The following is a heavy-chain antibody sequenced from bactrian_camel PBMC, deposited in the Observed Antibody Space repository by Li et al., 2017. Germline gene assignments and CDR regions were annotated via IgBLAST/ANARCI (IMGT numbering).Heavy chain of an antibody. CDR1: GYPYVSSC. D-gene: IGHD6*01. CDR2: IFTGRSRRDL. Sequence: VQLVESGGDPAQAGESQRPSCVASRDGYPYVSSCMAWFRQTPAKEREGVASIFTGRSRRDLFYADSVKGRFIISQDQAQRTAYLQMNNLKPEDTADYYCAAGGYGGKCLPKRRFWGQGTQVTVS. V-gene: IGHV3S56*01. J-gene: IGHJ4*01. CDR3: AAGGYGGKCLPKRRF.